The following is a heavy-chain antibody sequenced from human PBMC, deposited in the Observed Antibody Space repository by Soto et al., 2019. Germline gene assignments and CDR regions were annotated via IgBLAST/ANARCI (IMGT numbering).Heavy chain of an antibody. CDR1: GGSISSYY. D-gene: IGHD3-10*01. CDR2: IYTSGST. CDR3: ARAGSGSSLYYYYGMDV. J-gene: IGHJ6*02. V-gene: IGHV4-4*07. Sequence: SETLSLTCTVSGGSISSYYWSWIRQPAGKGLEWIGRIYTSGSTNYNPSLKSRVTMSVDTSKNQFSLKLSSVTAADTAVYYCARAGSGSSLYYYYGMDVWGQGTTVTVSS.